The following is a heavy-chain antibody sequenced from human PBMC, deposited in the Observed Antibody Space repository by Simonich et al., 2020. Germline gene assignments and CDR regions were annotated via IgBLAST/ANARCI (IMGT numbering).Heavy chain of an antibody. CDR2: IYHSGST. J-gene: IGHJ4*02. D-gene: IGHD2-15*01. CDR3: ARAHSRYCSGGSCYFDY. Sequence: QVQLQESGPGLVKPSETLSLTCAVSGYSISSGYYWGWIRQPPGKGLGWIGSIYHSGSTYYNPSLKSRVTISVDTSKNQFSLKRSSVTAADTAVYYCARAHSRYCSGGSCYFDYWGQGTLVTVSS. CDR1: GYSISSGYY. V-gene: IGHV4-38-2*01.